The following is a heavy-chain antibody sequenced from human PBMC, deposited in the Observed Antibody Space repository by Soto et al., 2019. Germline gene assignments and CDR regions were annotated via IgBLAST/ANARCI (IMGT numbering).Heavy chain of an antibody. Sequence: QVQLQESGPGLVKPSETLSLTCTVSGGSINNYYWSWIRQPAGKGLEWIGRIYTSGSTNYNPSLKSRVTMSVDTSKNQFSLKLSSVTAADTAVYYCARLELRRRAAPKDTSFDYWGQGTLVTVSS. J-gene: IGHJ4*02. D-gene: IGHD1-7*01. CDR1: GGSINNYY. CDR2: IYTSGST. V-gene: IGHV4-4*07. CDR3: ARLELRRRAAPKDTSFDY.